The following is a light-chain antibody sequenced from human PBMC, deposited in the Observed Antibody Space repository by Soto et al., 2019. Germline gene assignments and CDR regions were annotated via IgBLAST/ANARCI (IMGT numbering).Light chain of an antibody. CDR1: QTVRNNY. V-gene: IGKV3-20*01. CDR2: DAS. CDR3: QQYNNWPPYT. J-gene: IGKJ2*01. Sequence: EFVLTQSPGTLSLSPGERATLSCRASQTVRNNYLAWYQQKPGQAPRLLIYDASSRATGIPDRFSGGGSGTDFTLTISRLEPEDFAVYYCQQYNNWPPYTFGQGTKVDIK.